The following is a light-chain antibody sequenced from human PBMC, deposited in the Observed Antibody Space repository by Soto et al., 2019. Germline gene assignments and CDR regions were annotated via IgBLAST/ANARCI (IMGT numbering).Light chain of an antibody. V-gene: IGKV1-39*01. CDR3: QQTYSSPLT. Sequence: DIQMTQSPSSLSASVGDRVTITCRASQSISSYVNWFQQKSGNAPKLLIYAASSLQSGVPSRFSGSGSGTDFTLTISSLQPEDFAAYYCQQTYSSPLTFGGGTKVEIK. J-gene: IGKJ4*01. CDR2: AAS. CDR1: QSISSY.